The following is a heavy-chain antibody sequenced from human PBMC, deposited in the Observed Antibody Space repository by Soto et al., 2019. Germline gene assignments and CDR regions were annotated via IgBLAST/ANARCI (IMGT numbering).Heavy chain of an antibody. D-gene: IGHD6-25*01. CDR1: GGSITSSSDF. V-gene: IGHV4-39*01. CDR2: IYFTGNT. Sequence: SETLSLTCSASGGSITSSSDFWGWVRQPPGKGLEWIGTIYFTGNTYYTPSLKSRLPMSIDTSKNEFSLRLNSVTAADTAVYYCAGQTFTIAAASYGRSNWFDPWGPGTLVTVSS. J-gene: IGHJ5*02. CDR3: AGQTFTIAAASYGRSNWFDP.